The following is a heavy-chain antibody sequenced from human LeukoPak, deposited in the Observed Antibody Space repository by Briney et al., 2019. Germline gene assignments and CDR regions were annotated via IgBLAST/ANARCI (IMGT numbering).Heavy chain of an antibody. CDR2: ISAYNGNT. Sequence: ASVKVSCKASGYTFTSYGISWVRQAPGQGLEWMGWISAYNGNTNYAQKLQGRVTMTTDTSTSTAYMELSGLRSEDTAVYYCARERTYYYDSSGLSAFDIWGQGTMVTVSS. V-gene: IGHV1-18*01. J-gene: IGHJ3*02. D-gene: IGHD3-22*01. CDR3: ARERTYYYDSSGLSAFDI. CDR1: GYTFTSYG.